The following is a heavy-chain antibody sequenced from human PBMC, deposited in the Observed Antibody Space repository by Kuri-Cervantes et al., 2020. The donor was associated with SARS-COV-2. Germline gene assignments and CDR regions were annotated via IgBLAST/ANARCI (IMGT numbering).Heavy chain of an antibody. J-gene: IGHJ5*02. D-gene: IGHD4-23*01. CDR1: GGSVSSGTYY. CDR2: IYYTGST. Sequence: SETLSLTCTVSGGSVSSGTYYWSWIRQPPGKGLEYIGYIYYTGSTNYNPSLESRVTMSADTSKNQFSLRLISVTAADTAVYYCAREDYGGNSSGFDPWGQGTLVTVSS. CDR3: AREDYGGNSSGFDP. V-gene: IGHV4-61*01.